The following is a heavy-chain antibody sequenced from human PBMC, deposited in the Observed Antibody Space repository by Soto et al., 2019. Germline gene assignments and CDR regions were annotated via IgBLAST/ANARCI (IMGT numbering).Heavy chain of an antibody. V-gene: IGHV3-33*06. CDR3: AKDEHLFDSSGFPGF. J-gene: IGHJ4*02. CDR1: GFIFSSFG. CDR2: ILYDGRNK. D-gene: IGHD3-22*01. Sequence: LRLSCAASGFIFSSFGMHWVRQAPGKGLEWVAVILYDGRNKYYADSVKGRFTISRDNSKNTLYLQMNSLRAEDTAVYYCAKDEHLFDSSGFPGFWGQGTLVTVSS.